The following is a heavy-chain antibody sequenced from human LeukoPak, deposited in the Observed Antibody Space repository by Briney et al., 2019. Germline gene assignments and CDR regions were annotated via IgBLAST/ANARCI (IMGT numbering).Heavy chain of an antibody. CDR1: GGSISSGGYY. J-gene: IGHJ4*02. Sequence: PSETLSLTCTVSGGSISSGGYYWSWIRQHPGKGLEWIGYIHYSGSTYYNPSLKSRVTISVDTSKNQFSLKLSSVTAADTAVYYCARAGIVKNDFDYWGQGTLVTVSS. V-gene: IGHV4-31*03. D-gene: IGHD3-16*02. CDR3: ARAGIVKNDFDY. CDR2: IHYSGST.